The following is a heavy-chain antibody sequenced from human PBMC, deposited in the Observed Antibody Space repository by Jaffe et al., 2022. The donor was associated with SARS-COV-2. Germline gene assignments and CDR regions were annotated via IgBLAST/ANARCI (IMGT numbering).Heavy chain of an antibody. V-gene: IGHV3-49*03. D-gene: IGHD3-22*01. CDR3: TRDYYDSSGYYSALTYDAFDI. Sequence: EVQLVESGGGLVQPGRSLRLSCTASGFTFGDYAMSWFRQAPGKGLEWVGFIRSKAYGGTTEYAASVKGRFTISRDDSKSIAYLQMNSLKTEDTAVYYCTRDYYDSSGYYSALTYDAFDIWGQGTMVTVSS. CDR2: IRSKAYGGTT. J-gene: IGHJ3*02. CDR1: GFTFGDYA.